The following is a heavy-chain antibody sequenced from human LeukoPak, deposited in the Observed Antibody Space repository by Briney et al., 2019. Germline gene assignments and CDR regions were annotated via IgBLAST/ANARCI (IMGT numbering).Heavy chain of an antibody. Sequence: GGSLRLSCAASGFTFSNYGMHWVRQAPGKGLEWVALISYDGSNKYFADSVKGRFTVSRDNSKNTLYLQMHSLRAEDTAVYYCARDRTWGYFDYWGQGTLVTVSS. J-gene: IGHJ4*02. CDR2: ISYDGSNK. V-gene: IGHV3-30*03. D-gene: IGHD3-16*01. CDR3: ARDRTWGYFDY. CDR1: GFTFSNYG.